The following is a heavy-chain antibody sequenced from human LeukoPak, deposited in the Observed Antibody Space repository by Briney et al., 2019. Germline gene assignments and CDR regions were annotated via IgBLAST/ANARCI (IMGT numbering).Heavy chain of an antibody. CDR2: INPSGGST. CDR3: ARDHGSAYYRAPRH. V-gene: IGHV1-46*01. D-gene: IGHD3-10*01. J-gene: IGHJ4*02. Sequence: ASVKVSCKASGYIFTNYYMHWVRQAPGQGLEWMGTINPSGGSTTYAQKFQGRVTMTRDTSTSTVYMELSSLRSEDTAVYYCARDHGSAYYRAPRHWGQGTLVSVSS. CDR1: GYIFTNYY.